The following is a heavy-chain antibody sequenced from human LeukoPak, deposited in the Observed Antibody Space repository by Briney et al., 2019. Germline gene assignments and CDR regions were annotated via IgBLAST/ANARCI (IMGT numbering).Heavy chain of an antibody. CDR2: INHSGST. CDR3: ASQTPNVLRFLEWYKAFDI. CDR1: GGSISSYY. D-gene: IGHD3-3*01. V-gene: IGHV4-34*01. Sequence: SETLSLTCTVSGGSISSYYWSWIRQPPGKGLEWIGEINHSGSTNYNPSLKSRVTISVDTSKNQFSLKLSSVTAADTAVYYCASQTPNVLRFLEWYKAFDIWGQGTMVTVSS. J-gene: IGHJ3*02.